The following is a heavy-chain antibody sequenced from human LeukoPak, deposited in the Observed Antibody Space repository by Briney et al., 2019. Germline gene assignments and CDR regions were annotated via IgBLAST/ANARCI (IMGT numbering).Heavy chain of an antibody. CDR1: GYTFTGYY. J-gene: IGHJ4*02. CDR2: INPNSGGT. Sequence: ASVKVSCKASGYTFTGYYMHWVRQAPGQGLEWMGWINPNSGGTNYAQKFQGRVTTTRNTSISTAYMELSSLRSEDTAVYYCASALRGYSGFLYYFDYWGQGTLVTVSS. D-gene: IGHD5-12*01. V-gene: IGHV1-2*02. CDR3: ASALRGYSGFLYYFDY.